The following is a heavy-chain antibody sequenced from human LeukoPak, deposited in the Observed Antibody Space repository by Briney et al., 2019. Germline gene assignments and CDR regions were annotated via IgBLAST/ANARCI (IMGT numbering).Heavy chain of an antibody. V-gene: IGHV4-30-2*01. D-gene: IGHD4-17*01. CDR2: IYHSGST. J-gene: IGHJ5*02. CDR1: GXSISSGGYS. Sequence: SETLSLTCAVSGXSISSGGYSWSWIRQPPGKGLEWIGYIYHSGSTYYNPSLKSRVTISVDRSKNQFSLKLSSVTAADTALYYCARYYGDYRNWFDPWGQGTLVTVSS. CDR3: ARYYGDYRNWFDP.